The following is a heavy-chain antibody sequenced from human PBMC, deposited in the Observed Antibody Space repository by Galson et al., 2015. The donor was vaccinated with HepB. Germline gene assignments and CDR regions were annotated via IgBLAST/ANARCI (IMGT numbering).Heavy chain of an antibody. V-gene: IGHV3-23*01. CDR2: ISASGDGT. Sequence: SLRLSCAASGITLSSYDMSWVRQAPGKGLEWVSAISASGDGTTYADSVKGRFTVSRDISKNTLYLQMNSLRAEDTALYYCAKTLNYWYFDLWGRGTLVTVSS. CDR1: GITLSSYD. CDR3: AKTLNYWYFDL. J-gene: IGHJ2*01.